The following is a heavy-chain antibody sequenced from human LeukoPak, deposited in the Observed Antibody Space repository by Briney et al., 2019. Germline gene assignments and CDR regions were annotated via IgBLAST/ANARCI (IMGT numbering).Heavy chain of an antibody. CDR3: AKSSPPPIIY. CDR1: GFTFSSYA. J-gene: IGHJ4*02. Sequence: PGGSLRLSCAASGFTFSSYAMSWVRQAPGKGLEGVSGFSGSGGSTYYADSVKGRFTISRDNSKNTVYLQMNSLRAQDTAVYYCAKSSPPPIIYWGQGTLVTVSS. CDR2: FSGSGGST. V-gene: IGHV3-23*01. D-gene: IGHD1-14*01.